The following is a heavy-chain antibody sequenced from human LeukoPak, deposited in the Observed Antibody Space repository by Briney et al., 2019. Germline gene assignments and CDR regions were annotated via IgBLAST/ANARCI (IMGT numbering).Heavy chain of an antibody. CDR3: ARGRGEYDYVWESHPFDY. V-gene: IGHV1-8*01. CDR1: GYTFTSYD. J-gene: IGHJ4*02. Sequence: ASVKVSCKASGYTFTSYDINWVRQATGQGLEWMGWLTPNSGNTGYAQKFQGRVTMTGNASIGTAYMELSSLRSEDTAVYYCARGRGEYDYVWESHPFDYWGQGTLVTVSS. D-gene: IGHD3-16*01. CDR2: LTPNSGNT.